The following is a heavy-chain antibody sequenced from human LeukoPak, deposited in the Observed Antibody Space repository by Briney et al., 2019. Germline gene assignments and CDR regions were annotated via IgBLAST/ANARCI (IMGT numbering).Heavy chain of an antibody. V-gene: IGHV3-23*01. J-gene: IGHJ3*02. Sequence: GGSLRLSCAASGFTFSSYAMSWVRQAPGRGLEWVSAISGSGGSTYYADSVKGRFTISRDNSKNTLYLQMNSLRAEDTAVYYCAKDIDFVNYYDSSGSISGAFDIWGQGTMVTVSS. CDR2: ISGSGGST. D-gene: IGHD3-22*01. CDR3: AKDIDFVNYYDSSGSISGAFDI. CDR1: GFTFSSYA.